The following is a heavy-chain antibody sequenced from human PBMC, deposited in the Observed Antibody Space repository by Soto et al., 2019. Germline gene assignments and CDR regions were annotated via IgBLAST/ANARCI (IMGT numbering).Heavy chain of an antibody. CDR2: ISWDGTIT. V-gene: IGHV3-43*01. CDR3: KAEYTGSSAPVDQTSYLDY. D-gene: IGHD6-6*01. CDR1: GFTFDDFT. Sequence: EVHLVESGGAGVQPGGSLRLSCAASGFTFDDFTMHWVRQVPGKALEWVSFISWDGTITHYADSVAGRFTISRDNSENSLSLQMNNLRTEDSALYFCKAEYTGSSAPVDQTSYLDYWGQGTLVTVSS. J-gene: IGHJ4*02.